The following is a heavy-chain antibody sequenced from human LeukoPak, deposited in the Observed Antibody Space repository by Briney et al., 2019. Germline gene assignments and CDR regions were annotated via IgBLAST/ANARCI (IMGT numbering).Heavy chain of an antibody. J-gene: IGHJ4*02. V-gene: IGHV4-31*03. CDR2: IYYSGST. D-gene: IGHD3-22*01. CDR3: ARDSSSSYDSSAFDY. CDR1: GGSISSGGYY. Sequence: PSETLSLTCTVSGGSISSGGYYWSWIRQHPGKGLEWIGYIYYSGSTYYNPSLKSRVTISVDTSKNQFSLKPSSVTAADTAVYYCARDSSSSYDSSAFDYWGQGTLVTVSS.